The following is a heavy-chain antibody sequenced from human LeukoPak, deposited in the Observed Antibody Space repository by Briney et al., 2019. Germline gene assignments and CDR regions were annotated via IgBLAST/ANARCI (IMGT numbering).Heavy chain of an antibody. CDR1: GFTFSSYA. J-gene: IGHJ5*02. V-gene: IGHV3-30*03. CDR2: ISYDGSNK. D-gene: IGHD4-17*01. CDR3: AREQTYGDYGNWFDP. Sequence: PGGSLRLSCAASGFTFSSYAMHWVRQAPGKGLEWVAVISYDGSNKYYADSVKGRFAISRDNSKNTLYLQMNSLRAEDTAVYYCAREQTYGDYGNWFDPWGQGTLVTVSS.